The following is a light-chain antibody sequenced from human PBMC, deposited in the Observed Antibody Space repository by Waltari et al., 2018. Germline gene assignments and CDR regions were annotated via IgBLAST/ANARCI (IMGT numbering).Light chain of an antibody. V-gene: IGKV1-5*03. Sequence: DIQMNPSPSTLSPSVGDTVPINSRAWRSLSSWLGWYQQKPGKAPDLLIYAASTLHSGVPSRFSGGGSGTEFTLTISRLQPDDSATYYCQQYNTYPWTFGQGTKVEIK. J-gene: IGKJ1*01. CDR2: AAS. CDR1: RSLSSW. CDR3: QQYNTYPWT.